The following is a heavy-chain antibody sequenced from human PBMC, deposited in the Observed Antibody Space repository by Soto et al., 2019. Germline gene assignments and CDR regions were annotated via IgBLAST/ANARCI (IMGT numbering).Heavy chain of an antibody. D-gene: IGHD1-1*01. CDR3: ARVQLVPKVIDY. Sequence: PSETLSLTCTVSGDSVSSYYWSWIRQSPGKGLQWIGYIFYNGGTAYNPSLKSRVTMSLDMSKKQFSLKLTSVTAADTAAYYCARVQLVPKVIDYWGQGTPVTVSS. V-gene: IGHV4-59*02. CDR1: GDSVSSYY. CDR2: IFYNGGT. J-gene: IGHJ4*02.